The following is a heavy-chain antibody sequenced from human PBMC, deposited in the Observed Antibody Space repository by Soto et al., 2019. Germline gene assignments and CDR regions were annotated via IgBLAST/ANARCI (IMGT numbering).Heavy chain of an antibody. CDR3: ARGILPTFYYYYMDV. D-gene: IGHD6-13*01. V-gene: IGHV4-59*08. Sequence: QLQESGPGLVKASETLSLTCRVSGGSISSHYSSWIRQPPGKGLEWIGNLYHTGSSIYNPSLNSRVTISVDTSRNQFSLIMRSVSAADTAVYFCARGILPTFYYYYMDVWGRGTTVTVS. J-gene: IGHJ6*03. CDR2: LYHTGSS. CDR1: GGSISSHY.